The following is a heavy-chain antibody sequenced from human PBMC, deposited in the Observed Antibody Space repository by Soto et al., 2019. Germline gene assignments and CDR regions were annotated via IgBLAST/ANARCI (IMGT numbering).Heavy chain of an antibody. CDR3: ARGDSYSSGWWY. CDR1: GGSISSYY. J-gene: IGHJ4*02. Sequence: LSLTCTVSGGSISSYYWSWIRQPPGKGLEWIGYIYYSGSTNYNPSLKSRVTISVDTSKNQFSLKLSSVTAADTAVYYCARGDSYSSGWWYWGQGTLVTVSS. V-gene: IGHV4-59*01. D-gene: IGHD6-19*01. CDR2: IYYSGST.